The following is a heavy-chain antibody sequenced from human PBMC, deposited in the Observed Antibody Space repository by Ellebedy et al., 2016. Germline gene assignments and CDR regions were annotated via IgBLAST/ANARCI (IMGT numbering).Heavy chain of an antibody. D-gene: IGHD1-1*01. Sequence: SETLSLTCNVSGGSVSSDYWNWIRRPPGKGLEWIGYVFHTGTTNYNPSLKSRVTMSVDKSKSQFSLRLTSVTAADTAVYYCAKWNDCWKGFDVWGQGTMATVSS. J-gene: IGHJ3*01. CDR1: GGSVSSDY. V-gene: IGHV4-59*02. CDR3: AKWNDCWKGFDV. CDR2: VFHTGTT.